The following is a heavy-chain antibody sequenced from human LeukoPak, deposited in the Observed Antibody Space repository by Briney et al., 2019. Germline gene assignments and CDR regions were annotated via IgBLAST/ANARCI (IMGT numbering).Heavy chain of an antibody. CDR1: GYTLTELS. J-gene: IGHJ3*02. CDR3: ARLAAAGPRRAFDI. CDR2: FDPEDGET. Sequence: ASVKVSCKVSGYTLTELSMHWVRQAPGKGLEWMGGFDPEDGETIYAQKFQGRVTMTEDTSTDTVYMELSSLRSEDTAVYYCARLAAAGPRRAFDIWGQGTMVTVSS. D-gene: IGHD6-13*01. V-gene: IGHV1-24*01.